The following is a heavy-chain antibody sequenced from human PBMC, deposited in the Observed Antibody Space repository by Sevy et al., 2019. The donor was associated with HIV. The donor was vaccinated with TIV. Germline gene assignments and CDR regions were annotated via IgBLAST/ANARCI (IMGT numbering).Heavy chain of an antibody. Sequence: QSQNLSLTCAVYGGSFSGYYWTWIRQPPGKGLEWIGEIMPGGITNYNPSLKSRVTISIDTSKNQFSLKVKSVTAADTAIYYCARGQWEHPFWGQGTQVTVSS. J-gene: IGHJ4*02. V-gene: IGHV4-34*01. CDR2: IMPGGIT. CDR3: ARGQWEHPF. D-gene: IGHD1-26*01. CDR1: GGSFSGYY.